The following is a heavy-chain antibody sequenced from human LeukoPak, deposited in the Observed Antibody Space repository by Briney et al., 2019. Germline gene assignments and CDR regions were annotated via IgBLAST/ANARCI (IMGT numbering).Heavy chain of an antibody. Sequence: SETLSLTCAVYGGPFSGYYCSWVRQPPGKGLEWIGRIYTSGSTYYNPSLKSRVTISVDTSKNQFSLKLSSVTAADTAVYYCASREAGDGTLYWGQGTLVTVSS. CDR3: ASREAGDGTLY. V-gene: IGHV4-34*01. J-gene: IGHJ4*02. CDR1: GGPFSGYY. D-gene: IGHD7-27*01. CDR2: IYTSGST.